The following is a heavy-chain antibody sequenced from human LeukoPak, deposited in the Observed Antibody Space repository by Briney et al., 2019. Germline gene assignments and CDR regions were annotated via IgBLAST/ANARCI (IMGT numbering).Heavy chain of an antibody. CDR2: IYFSGRT. CDR3: ARHEGDGDHFDY. V-gene: IGHV4-59*08. Sequence: SETLSLTCSVSGGSISSYYWSWIRQPPGKGLEWIGYIYFSGRTNYSPSLQSRVTISVDTSKNQFPLGLNSMTTADTAVYFCARHEGDGDHFDYWGQGTLVTVSS. J-gene: IGHJ4*02. D-gene: IGHD2-21*02. CDR1: GGSISSYY.